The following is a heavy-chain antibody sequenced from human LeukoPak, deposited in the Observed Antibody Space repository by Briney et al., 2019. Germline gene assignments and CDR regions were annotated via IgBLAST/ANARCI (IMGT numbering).Heavy chain of an antibody. J-gene: IGHJ4*02. CDR1: GFTFSSYG. Sequence: GGSLRLSCAASGFTFSSYGMHWVRQAPGKGLEWVAVIWYDGSNKYYADSVKGRFTISRDNSKNTLYLQMNSLRAEDTAVYYCARDLKRWLPSELDYWGQGTLVTVFS. V-gene: IGHV3-33*01. CDR3: ARDLKRWLPSELDY. CDR2: IWYDGSNK. D-gene: IGHD5-24*01.